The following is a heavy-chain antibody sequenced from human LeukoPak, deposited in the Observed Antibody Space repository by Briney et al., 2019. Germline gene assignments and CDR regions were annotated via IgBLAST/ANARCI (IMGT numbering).Heavy chain of an antibody. CDR1: GFAVSSNY. Sequence: GGSLRLSCAASGFAVSSNYMNWVRQAPGKGLEWVSVLYPDGRTYYADSVKGRFTISRDVSKNTLFLQMTSLRAEDTAVYYCAKAKGWYGEGYFDYWGQGTLVAVSS. CDR3: AKAKGWYGEGYFDY. CDR2: LYPDGRT. V-gene: IGHV3-53*01. J-gene: IGHJ4*02. D-gene: IGHD3-10*01.